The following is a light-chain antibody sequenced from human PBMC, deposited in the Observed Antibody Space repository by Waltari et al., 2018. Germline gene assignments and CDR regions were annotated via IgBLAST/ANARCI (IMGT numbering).Light chain of an antibody. V-gene: IGLV1-40*01. CDR2: GNI. J-gene: IGLJ3*02. Sequence: QSVLTQPPSVSGAPGQRVTISCAGSNSNIGAGSDVHWYQHLPGTAPKLLIYGNINRPSGGPDRCSGSKSGTAASLAITGLQADDEADYYCQSYDSSHWVFGGGTKLTVL. CDR1: NSNIGAGSD. CDR3: QSYDSSHWV.